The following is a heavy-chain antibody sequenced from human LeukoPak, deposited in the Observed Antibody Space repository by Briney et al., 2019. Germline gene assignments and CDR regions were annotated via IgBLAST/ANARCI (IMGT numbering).Heavy chain of an antibody. Sequence: SVKVSCKASGGTFSSYAISWVRQAPGQGLEWMGGIIPIFGTANYAQKFQGRVTITADESTSTAYMELSSLRSEDTAVYYCARGKKDYDILTGDYWGQGTLVTVSS. V-gene: IGHV1-69*13. D-gene: IGHD3-9*01. CDR1: GGTFSSYA. J-gene: IGHJ4*02. CDR3: ARGKKDYDILTGDY. CDR2: IIPIFGTA.